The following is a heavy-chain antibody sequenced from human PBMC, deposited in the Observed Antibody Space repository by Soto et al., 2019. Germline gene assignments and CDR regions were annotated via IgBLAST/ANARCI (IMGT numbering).Heavy chain of an antibody. Sequence: QVQLVESGGGVVQPGRSLRLSCAASGFTFRDYAMHWVRQAPGKGLEWVAVISYDGSNKYYADSVKGRFIISRDNSKNXLYMQMHSLRDEDTAVXXXXRXXXYYGSGTRGNYYXX. D-gene: IGHD3-10*01. V-gene: IGHV3-30-3*01. J-gene: IGHJ6*01. CDR2: ISYDGSNK. CDR1: GFTFRDYA. CDR3: XRXXXYYGSGTRGNYYXX.